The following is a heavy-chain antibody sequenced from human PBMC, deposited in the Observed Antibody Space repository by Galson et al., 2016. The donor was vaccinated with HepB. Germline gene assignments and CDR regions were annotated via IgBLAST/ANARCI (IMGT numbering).Heavy chain of an antibody. CDR2: ISPYNGYT. CDR3: ARDGLTYCGGECFVDY. V-gene: IGHV1-18*01. J-gene: IGHJ4*02. D-gene: IGHD2-21*01. Sequence: SVKVSCKASGYSFTSYGLSWVRQAPGQGLEWVGWISPYNGYTNYAQKFQGRVTMTTDTSTNTAYMKLRNLRSDDTALYYCARDGLTYCGGECFVDYWGQGTLVTVSS. CDR1: GYSFTSYG.